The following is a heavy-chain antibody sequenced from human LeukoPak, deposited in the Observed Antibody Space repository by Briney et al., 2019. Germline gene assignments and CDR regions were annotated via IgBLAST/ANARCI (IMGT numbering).Heavy chain of an antibody. V-gene: IGHV3-30-3*01. Sequence: GGSLRLSCAASGFTFSSYAVHWVRQAPGKGLEWVAVISYDGSNKYYADSVKGRFTISRDNSKNTLYLQMNSLRAEDTAVYYCARERQYYFDYWGQGTLVTVSS. CDR3: ARERQYYFDY. D-gene: IGHD4-11*01. CDR2: ISYDGSNK. CDR1: GFTFSSYA. J-gene: IGHJ4*02.